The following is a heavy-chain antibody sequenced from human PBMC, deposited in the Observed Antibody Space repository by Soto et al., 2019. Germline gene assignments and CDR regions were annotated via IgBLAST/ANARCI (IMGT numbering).Heavy chain of an antibody. CDR3: AKSIPTLTNGAFDI. CDR1: GYTFSKYT. J-gene: IGHJ3*02. V-gene: IGHV1-18*04. Sequence: QVQLVQSGAEVKKPGASVKVSCKASGYTFSKYTISWVRQAPGQGLEWMGWISPYSDNTDYAQELQGRVTMTTDTSTTTAYMELRSLRSDDTAVYYCAKSIPTLTNGAFDIWGQGTMVTVSS. CDR2: ISPYSDNT. D-gene: IGHD4-17*01.